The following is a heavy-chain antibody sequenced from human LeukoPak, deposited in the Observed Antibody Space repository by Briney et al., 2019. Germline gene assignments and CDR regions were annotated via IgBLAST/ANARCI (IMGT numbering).Heavy chain of an antibody. Sequence: GGSLRLSCAASGFTFSSYSMNWVRQAPGKGLEWVSSISSSSSYIYYADSVKDRFTISRDNAKNSLYLQMNSLRAEDTAVYYCAREGYYDSSGYYGLDYWGQGTLVTVSS. D-gene: IGHD3-22*01. CDR1: GFTFSSYS. V-gene: IGHV3-21*01. CDR3: AREGYYDSSGYYGLDY. J-gene: IGHJ4*02. CDR2: ISSSSSYI.